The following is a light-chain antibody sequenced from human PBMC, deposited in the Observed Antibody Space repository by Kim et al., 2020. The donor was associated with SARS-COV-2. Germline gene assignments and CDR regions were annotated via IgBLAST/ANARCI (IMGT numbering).Light chain of an antibody. CDR3: QQYNNWPPLT. J-gene: IGKJ4*01. V-gene: IGKV3-15*01. Sequence: EIVMTQSPGTLSVSPGERATLSCRASQSVSINLVWYQQKPGQAPRLLIYSASTRATGIPARFSGSGSGTEFTLTISSLQPEDFAVYYCQQYNNWPPLTFGGGTKVDIK. CDR2: SAS. CDR1: QSVSIN.